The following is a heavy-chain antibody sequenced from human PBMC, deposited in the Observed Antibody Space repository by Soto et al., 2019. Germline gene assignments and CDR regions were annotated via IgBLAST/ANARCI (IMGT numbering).Heavy chain of an antibody. CDR2: ISSSSSTI. J-gene: IGHJ4*02. CDR3: ARGNYDYDFWSPDY. Sequence: SGGSLILSCAASGFTFSSYIRNWVRQAPGKGLEWVSYISSSSSTIYYADSVKGRFTISRDNAKNSLYLQMNSLRDEDTAVYYCARGNYDYDFWSPDYWGQGTLVTVSS. V-gene: IGHV3-48*02. CDR1: GFTFSSYI. D-gene: IGHD3-3*01.